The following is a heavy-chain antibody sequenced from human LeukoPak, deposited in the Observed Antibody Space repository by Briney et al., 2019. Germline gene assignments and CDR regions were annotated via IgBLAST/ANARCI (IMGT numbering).Heavy chain of an antibody. CDR1: GYTFTSYY. D-gene: IGHD2-21*01. CDR3: ARGSKDCGGGCYSGPNWFDP. Sequence: ASVKVSCKASGYTFTSYYMHWVRQAPGQGLEWMGIINPSGGSTSYAQKFQGRVTMTRDTSTSTVYMELSSLRSEDTAVYYCARGSKDCGGGCYSGPNWFDPWGQGTLVTVSS. CDR2: INPSGGST. V-gene: IGHV1-46*03. J-gene: IGHJ5*02.